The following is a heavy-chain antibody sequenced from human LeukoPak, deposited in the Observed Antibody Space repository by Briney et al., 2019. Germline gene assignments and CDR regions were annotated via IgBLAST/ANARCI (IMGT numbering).Heavy chain of an antibody. V-gene: IGHV3-66*01. CDR2: IYSGGST. CDR1: GFTVSSNY. D-gene: IGHD6-13*01. Sequence: GGSLRLSCAASGFTVSSNYMSWVRQAPGMGLEWVSVIYSGGSTYYADSVKGRFTISRDNSKNTLYLQMNSLRAEDTAVYYCARAYSRGEYYLDYWGQGTLVTVSS. CDR3: ARAYSRGEYYLDY. J-gene: IGHJ4*02.